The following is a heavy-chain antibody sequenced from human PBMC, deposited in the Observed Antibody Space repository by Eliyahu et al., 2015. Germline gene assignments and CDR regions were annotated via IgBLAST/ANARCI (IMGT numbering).Heavy chain of an antibody. J-gene: IGHJ5*01. CDR3: ARGPTRYKHDS. Sequence: QVQLVQSGAEVKKPGASLKXSCKASGYILTTYYMHWVRQAPGQGLEWMGIINPDGGNTNYAQKFQGRVSMTTDTSTSTVYMELSSLTSEDTAVYYCARGPTRYKHDSWGQGTLVTVSS. CDR1: GYILTTYY. V-gene: IGHV1-46*01. D-gene: IGHD5-24*01. CDR2: INPDGGNT.